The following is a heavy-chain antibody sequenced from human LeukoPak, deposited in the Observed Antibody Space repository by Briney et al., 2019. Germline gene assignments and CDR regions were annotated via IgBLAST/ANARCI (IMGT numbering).Heavy chain of an antibody. CDR3: AGHSGPLTWLDS. V-gene: IGHV4-61*01. J-gene: IGHJ4*02. CDR2: MYYSGST. CDR1: APSASSSRNY. Sequence: SQTLSLTCTVAAPSASSSRNYWNWIRQPPGKGLDWIGYMYYSGSTNYNPSLKSRVTISVDTSKNQVSLKLSSVTAADAAVYYCAGHSGPLTWLDSWGQGTLVTVSS. D-gene: IGHD3-10*01.